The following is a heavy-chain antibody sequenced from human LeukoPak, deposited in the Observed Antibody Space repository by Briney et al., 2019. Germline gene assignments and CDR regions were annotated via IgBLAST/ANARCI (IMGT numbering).Heavy chain of an antibody. V-gene: IGHV4-39*07. CDR1: GGSISSSSYY. D-gene: IGHD6-6*01. CDR3: ARSIGDSSSEYYYYMDV. CDR2: IYYSGST. J-gene: IGHJ6*03. Sequence: PSETLSLTCTVSGGSISSSSYYWGWIRQPPGKGLEWIGSIYYSGSTYYNPSLKSRVTISVDTSKNQFSLKLSSVTAADTAVYYCARSIGDSSSEYYYYMDVWGKGTTVTISS.